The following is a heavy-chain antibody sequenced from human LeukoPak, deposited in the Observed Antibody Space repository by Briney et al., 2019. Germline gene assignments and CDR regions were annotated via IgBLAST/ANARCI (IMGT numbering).Heavy chain of an antibody. CDR2: SSSGSTI. J-gene: IGHJ6*03. Sequence: SSSGSTIYYADSVKGRFTISRDNAKNSLYLQMNSLRAEDTAVYYCARDHLRDYGSGTYYMDVWGKGTTVTISS. V-gene: IGHV3-48*03. CDR3: ARDHLRDYGSGTYYMDV. D-gene: IGHD3-10*01.